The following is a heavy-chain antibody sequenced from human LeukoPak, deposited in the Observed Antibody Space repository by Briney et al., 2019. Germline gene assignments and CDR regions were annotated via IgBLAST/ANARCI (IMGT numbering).Heavy chain of an antibody. J-gene: IGHJ4*02. V-gene: IGHV3-48*03. Sequence: GGSLRLSCAASGFTFSSYEMNWVRQAPGKGLEWVSYIHISGSPIYYADSVKGRFTISRDNAKNSVFLQMNSLRAEDTAIYYCARGNGGYSYGYPDYWGRGTLVTVSS. CDR2: IHISGSPI. CDR3: ARGNGGYSYGYPDY. CDR1: GFTFSSYE. D-gene: IGHD5-18*01.